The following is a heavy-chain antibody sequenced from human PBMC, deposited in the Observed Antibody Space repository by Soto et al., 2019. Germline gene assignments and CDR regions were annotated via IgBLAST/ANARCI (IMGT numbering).Heavy chain of an antibody. V-gene: IGHV4-59*01. CDR3: AGNLDYGGNFDY. CDR1: GGSISSYY. J-gene: IGHJ4*02. Sequence: SETLSLTCTVSGGSISSYYWSWIRQPPGKGLEWIGYIYYSGRTNYNPSLKSRVTISVDTSKNQFSLKLSSVTAADTAVYYCAGNLDYGGNFDYWGQGTLVTVSS. CDR2: IYYSGRT. D-gene: IGHD4-17*01.